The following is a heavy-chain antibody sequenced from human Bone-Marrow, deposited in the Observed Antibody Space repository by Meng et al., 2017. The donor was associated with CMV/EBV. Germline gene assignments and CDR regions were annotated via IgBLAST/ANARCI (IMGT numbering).Heavy chain of an antibody. CDR2: INHSGST. J-gene: IGHJ5*02. CDR1: GGSFSGYY. V-gene: IGHV4-34*01. Sequence: SETLSLTCAVYGGSFSGYYWSWIRQPPGKGLEWIGEINHSGSTNYNPSLKSRVTLSVDTSKNQFSLKLSSVTAADTAVYYCARVQTERGRGSNWFDPWGQGTLVTVSS. D-gene: IGHD3-16*01. CDR3: ARVQTERGRGSNWFDP.